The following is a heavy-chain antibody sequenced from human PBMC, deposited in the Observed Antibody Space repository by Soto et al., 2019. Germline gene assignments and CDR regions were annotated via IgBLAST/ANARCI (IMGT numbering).Heavy chain of an antibody. D-gene: IGHD3-22*01. CDR3: ASPPYYFDTSGYSY. J-gene: IGHJ4*02. Sequence: PGGSLRLSCAASGFTFRDYGVNWVRQAPGKGLEWVSYIGIGSSTTYYADSVKGRFTISRDNAKNSLYLQMNSLRAEDTAVYYCASPPYYFDTSGYSYWGQGNMVTVSS. V-gene: IGHV3-48*01. CDR2: IGIGSSTT. CDR1: GFTFRDYG.